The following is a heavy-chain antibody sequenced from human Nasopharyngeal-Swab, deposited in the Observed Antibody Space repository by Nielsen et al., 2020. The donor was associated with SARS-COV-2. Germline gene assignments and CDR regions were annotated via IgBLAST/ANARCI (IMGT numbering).Heavy chain of an antibody. D-gene: IGHD2-15*01. Sequence: GESLKISCAASGFTFSSYAMSWVRQAPGKGLEWVSAISGSGGSTYYADSVKGRFTISRDNSKNTLYLQMNSLRAEDTAVYYCAKDSSDIVVVVAATQVYYYYYGMDVWGQGTTVTVSS. CDR3: AKDSSDIVVVVAATQVYYYYYGMDV. CDR2: ISGSGGST. J-gene: IGHJ6*02. CDR1: GFTFSSYA. V-gene: IGHV3-23*01.